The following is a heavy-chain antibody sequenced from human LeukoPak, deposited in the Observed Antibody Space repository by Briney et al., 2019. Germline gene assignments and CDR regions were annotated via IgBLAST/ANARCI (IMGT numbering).Heavy chain of an antibody. J-gene: IGHJ4*02. CDR1: GDSISSGNYY. CDR2: IYYSGST. CDR3: AREFWSGSYSDK. D-gene: IGHD3-3*01. V-gene: IGHV4-30-4*01. Sequence: SETLSLTCTVSGDSISSGNYYWTWIRQPPGKGLEWIGYIYYSGSTFYNPSLKSRVTISVDTSKNEFSLKLSSVTAADTAMYYCAREFWSGSYSDKWGQGTLVTVSS.